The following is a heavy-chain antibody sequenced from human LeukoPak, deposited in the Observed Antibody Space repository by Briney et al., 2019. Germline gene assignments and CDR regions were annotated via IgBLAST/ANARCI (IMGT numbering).Heavy chain of an antibody. Sequence: SETLSLTCTVSGGSISSDYWSWVRQPPGKGLEWVGYIYYSGSTNYNPSLKRRVTISVDTSKNQFPLRLSSVAGGDPGVDYWARGDTTIPRYWGQGTLVTVSS. CDR3: ARGDTTIPRY. V-gene: IGHV4-59*01. D-gene: IGHD5-18*01. CDR1: GGSISSDY. CDR2: IYYSGST. J-gene: IGHJ4*02.